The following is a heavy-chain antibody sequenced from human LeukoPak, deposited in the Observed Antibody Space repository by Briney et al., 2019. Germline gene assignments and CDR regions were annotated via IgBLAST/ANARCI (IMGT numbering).Heavy chain of an antibody. CDR1: GYSFTSYW. D-gene: IGHD3-9*01. V-gene: IGHV5-51*01. CDR2: IYPGDSDT. J-gene: IGHJ5*02. CDR3: ARLGYYDILTGYFSNWFDP. Sequence: PGESLKISCKGSGYSFTSYWIGWVRQMPGKGLEWMGIIYPGDSDTRYSPSFQGRVTISADKSISTAYLQWSSLKASDTAMYYCARLGYYDILTGYFSNWFDPWGQGTLVTISS.